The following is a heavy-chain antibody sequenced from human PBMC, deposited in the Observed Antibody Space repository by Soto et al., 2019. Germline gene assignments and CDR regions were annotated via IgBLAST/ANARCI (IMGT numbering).Heavy chain of an antibody. CDR2: ISYDGSNK. V-gene: IGHV3-30*03. D-gene: IGHD2-15*01. Sequence: GGSLRLSCAASGFTFSSYGMHWVRQAPGKGLEWVAVISYDGSNKYYADSVKGRFTISRDNSKNTLYLQMNSLRAEDTAVYYCARATFLPREGRHCSGGSCYSDAFDIWGQGTMVTVSS. CDR1: GFTFSSYG. CDR3: ARATFLPREGRHCSGGSCYSDAFDI. J-gene: IGHJ3*02.